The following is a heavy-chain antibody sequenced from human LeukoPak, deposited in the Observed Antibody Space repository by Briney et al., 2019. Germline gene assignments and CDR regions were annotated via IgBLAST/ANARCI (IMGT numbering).Heavy chain of an antibody. Sequence: SETLSLTCTVSGASISSYYWTWIRQPPGKGLEWIAYIHNSGSTNYNPSLKSRVTISLDTSKNQFSLKLNSVTAADTAVYYCARHRYPGSSDYFDCWGQGTLVTVSS. J-gene: IGHJ4*02. CDR3: ARHRYPGSSDYFDC. CDR2: IHNSGST. V-gene: IGHV4-59*08. D-gene: IGHD6-6*01. CDR1: GASISSYY.